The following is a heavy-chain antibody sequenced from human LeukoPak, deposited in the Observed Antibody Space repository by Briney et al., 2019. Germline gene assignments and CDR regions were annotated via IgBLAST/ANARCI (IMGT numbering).Heavy chain of an antibody. Sequence: TTSQTLSLTRAVSGDSISNDGYSWSWIRQPPGKGLEWIGYIYHSGSAYYNPPLKSRVTISLDRSKNQFSLRLTSVTAADTAVYYCARGGGYYPYDMDVWGQGTTVTVSS. CDR2: IYHSGSA. D-gene: IGHD3-10*01. V-gene: IGHV4-30-2*01. J-gene: IGHJ6*02. CDR1: GDSISNDGYS. CDR3: ARGGGYYPYDMDV.